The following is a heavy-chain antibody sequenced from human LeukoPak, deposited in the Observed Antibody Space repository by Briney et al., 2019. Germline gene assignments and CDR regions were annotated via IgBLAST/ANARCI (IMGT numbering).Heavy chain of an antibody. CDR1: GFTFSSYA. CDR3: AKARYDFWSGFQTPYYMDV. V-gene: IGHV3-23*01. Sequence: PGGSLRLSCAASGFTFSSYAMSWVRQAPGKGLEWVSAISGSGGSTYYADSVKGRFTISRDNSENTLYLQMNSLRAEDTAVYYCAKARYDFWSGFQTPYYMDVWGKGTTVTVSS. D-gene: IGHD3-3*01. CDR2: ISGSGGST. J-gene: IGHJ6*03.